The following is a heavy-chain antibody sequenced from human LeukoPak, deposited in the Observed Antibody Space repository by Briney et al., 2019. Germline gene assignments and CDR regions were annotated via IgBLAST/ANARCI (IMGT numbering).Heavy chain of an antibody. CDR1: GFTFSTYS. J-gene: IGHJ6*02. CDR3: AKPGPATTNSYGMDV. V-gene: IGHV3-21*01. Sequence: GGSLRLSCAASGFTFSTYSMNWVRQAPGKGLEWVSAISSSSSTIFYADSLKGRFTISRDNAKNSLYLQMNSLRAEDAAVYYCAKPGPATTNSYGMDVWGQGTTVTVSS. CDR2: ISSSSSTI. D-gene: IGHD1-26*01.